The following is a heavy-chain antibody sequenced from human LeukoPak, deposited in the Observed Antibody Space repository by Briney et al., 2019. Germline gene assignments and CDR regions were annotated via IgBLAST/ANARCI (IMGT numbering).Heavy chain of an antibody. CDR1: GGSFSGHY. V-gene: IGHV4-34*01. CDR3: VRESPGDV. CDR2: INHRGST. J-gene: IGHJ6*04. Sequence: PSETLSLTCAAYGGSFSGHYWNWIRQPPGKGLEWIGEINHRGSTNYNPSLKSRVTISVDTSKNQFSLKLSSVTAADTAVYYCVRESPGDVWGKGTTVTVSS.